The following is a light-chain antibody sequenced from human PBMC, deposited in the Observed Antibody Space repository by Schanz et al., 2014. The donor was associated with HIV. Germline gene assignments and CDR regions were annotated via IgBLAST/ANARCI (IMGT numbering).Light chain of an antibody. J-gene: IGKJ3*01. V-gene: IGKV3-11*01. CDR3: HHYGGS. CDR2: DAS. Sequence: ENVLTQSPVTLSLSLGERATLSCRASQSISTCLAWYLQKPGQPPRLLIYDASKRATGIPARFSGSESGTDFTLTISRLEPEDFAVYYCHHYGGSFGPGTKVDNK. CDR1: QSISTC.